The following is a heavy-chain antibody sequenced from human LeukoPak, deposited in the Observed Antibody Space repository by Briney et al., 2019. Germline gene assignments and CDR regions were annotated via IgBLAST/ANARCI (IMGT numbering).Heavy chain of an antibody. D-gene: IGHD3-10*01. V-gene: IGHV3-74*01. Sequence: GGSLRLSCAASGFTFSSYWMHWVRQAPGKGLVWVSRINSDGSSTSYADSVKGRFTISRDNAKNTLYLQMNSLRAEDTAVYYCARWFGELSIDYYYYGMDVWGQGTTVTVSS. J-gene: IGHJ6*02. CDR3: ARWFGELSIDYYYYGMDV. CDR1: GFTFSSYW. CDR2: INSDGSST.